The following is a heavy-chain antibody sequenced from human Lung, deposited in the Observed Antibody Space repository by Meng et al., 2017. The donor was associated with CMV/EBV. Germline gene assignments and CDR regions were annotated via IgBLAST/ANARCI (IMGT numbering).Heavy chain of an antibody. CDR2: ISSSSSYI. V-gene: IGHV3-21*01. Sequence: GESLKISCAASGFTFSSYSMNWVRQAPGKGLEWVSSISSSSSYIYYADSVKGRFTISRDNAKNSLYLQMNSLRAKDTAVYYCARDNSYGDEYYVDYWGQGTLVTVSS. CDR3: ARDNSYGDEYYVDY. J-gene: IGHJ4*02. CDR1: GFTFSSYS. D-gene: IGHD5-18*01.